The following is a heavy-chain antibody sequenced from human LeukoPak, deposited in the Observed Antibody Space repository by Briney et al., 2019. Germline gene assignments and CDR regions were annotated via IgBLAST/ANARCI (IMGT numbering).Heavy chain of an antibody. CDR3: ASDLCDRLRFLEWLPHDAFDI. D-gene: IGHD3-3*01. CDR2: ISSSSTI. J-gene: IGHJ3*02. V-gene: IGHV3-48*02. Sequence: GGSLRLSCAASGFTFSSYSMNWVRQAPGKGLEWVSYISSSSTIYYADSVKGRFTISRDNAKNSLYLQMNSLRDEDTAVYYCASDLCDRLRFLEWLPHDAFDIWGQGTMVTVSS. CDR1: GFTFSSYS.